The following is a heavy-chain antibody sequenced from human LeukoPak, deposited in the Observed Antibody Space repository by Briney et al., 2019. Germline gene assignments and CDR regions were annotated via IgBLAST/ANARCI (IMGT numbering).Heavy chain of an antibody. D-gene: IGHD3-10*01. CDR3: AKEPSGYGSGSSFDS. V-gene: IGHV3-30*18. Sequence: PGGSLRLSCAASGFTFSNYGIHWVRQAPGKGLEWVAVISHDGSNKYYADSVKGRFTISRDNSKNTLYLQMNSLRAEDTAVYYCAKEPSGYGSGSSFDSWGQGTLVTVSS. CDR1: GFTFSNYG. CDR2: ISHDGSNK. J-gene: IGHJ4*02.